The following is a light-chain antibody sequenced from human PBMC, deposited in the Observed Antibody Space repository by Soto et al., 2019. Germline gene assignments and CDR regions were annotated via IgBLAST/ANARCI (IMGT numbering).Light chain of an antibody. CDR1: QSVSSY. V-gene: IGKV3-11*01. Sequence: EIVLTQSPATLSLSPGERATLSCRASQSVSSYLAWYQQKPGQAPRLLIYDASNRATGIPARFSGSGSGTDFTLTISSLEPEDFAAYYCQQRSNWSPPFTFGPGTKVDIK. CDR3: QQRSNWSPPFT. J-gene: IGKJ3*01. CDR2: DAS.